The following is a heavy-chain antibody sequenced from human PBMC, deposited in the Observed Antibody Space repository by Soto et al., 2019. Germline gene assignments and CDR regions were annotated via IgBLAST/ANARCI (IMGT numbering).Heavy chain of an antibody. CDR2: ISYDGSNK. D-gene: IGHD2-21*02. V-gene: IGHV3-30*18. J-gene: IGHJ3*02. CDR1: GFTCSSYG. CDR3: AKEDAYCGGDCFAFDI. Sequence: QVELVESGGGVVQPGRSLRLSCAASGFTCSSYGMHWVRQAPGKGLEWMAVISYDGSNKYYTDSVKGRFTISRDNSKNTLYLQMNSLRAEDTAVYYCAKEDAYCGGDCFAFDIWGQGTMVTVSS.